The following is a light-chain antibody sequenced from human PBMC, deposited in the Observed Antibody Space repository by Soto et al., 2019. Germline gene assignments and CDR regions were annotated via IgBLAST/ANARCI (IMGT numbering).Light chain of an antibody. Sequence: EIVMTQSPATLSVSLGERVTLSCRASQSVFSSLAWYQQKPGQAPRLLIYGAATRPIGIPARFSGSGSGTEFTLTISSLQSEDFAVYYCQQYNSWPAFGRGTKADI. CDR1: QSVFSS. V-gene: IGKV3-15*01. CDR3: QQYNSWPA. CDR2: GAA. J-gene: IGKJ1*01.